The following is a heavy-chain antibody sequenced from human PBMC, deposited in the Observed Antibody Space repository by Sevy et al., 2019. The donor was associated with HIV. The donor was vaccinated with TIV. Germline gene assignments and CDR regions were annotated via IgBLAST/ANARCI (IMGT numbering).Heavy chain of an antibody. V-gene: IGHV4-59*02. J-gene: IGHJ4*02. D-gene: IGHD1-1*01. CDR3: ARGGPNQQQLDYFDH. CDR1: GVSVSPYY. Sequence: SESLSLTCTVSGVSVSPYYWAWIRQPPGKGLECVAFSGSTNYNPSLKSRATTSVDTSKNQFSLKLSSVTAADPAIYSCARGGPNQQQLDYFDHWGQGTLVTVSS. CDR2: SGST.